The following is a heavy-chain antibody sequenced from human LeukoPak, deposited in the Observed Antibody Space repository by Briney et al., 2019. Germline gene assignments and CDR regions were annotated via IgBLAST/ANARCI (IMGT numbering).Heavy chain of an antibody. CDR3: TTVLGYCSGGSCLDAFDI. D-gene: IGHD2-15*01. V-gene: IGHV3-15*01. CDR1: GFTFTDAW. CDR2: IKSKGSGGTT. J-gene: IGHJ3*02. Sequence: GGSLRLSCAGSGFTFTDAWMSWVRQAPGKGLEWVGRIKSKGSGGTTEYAALVKDRFTISRDDSQNTIYLQMNSLETEDTAVYFCTTVLGYCSGGSCLDAFDIWGQGTMVTVSS.